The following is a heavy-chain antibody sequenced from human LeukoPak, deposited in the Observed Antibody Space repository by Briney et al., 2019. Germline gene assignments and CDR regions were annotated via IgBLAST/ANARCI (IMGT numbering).Heavy chain of an antibody. CDR1: GFTFSNYG. CDR2: ISGSAHST. V-gene: IGHV3-23*01. Sequence: SGGSLRLSCAASGFTFSNYGMAWVRPLPGRGLEWVSAISGSAHSTYYADSVRGRFTISRDNAKNSLNLQMNSLRAEDTAVYYCAREPYYYDSSGYSVDYWGQGTLVTVSS. J-gene: IGHJ4*02. CDR3: AREPYYYDSSGYSVDY. D-gene: IGHD3-22*01.